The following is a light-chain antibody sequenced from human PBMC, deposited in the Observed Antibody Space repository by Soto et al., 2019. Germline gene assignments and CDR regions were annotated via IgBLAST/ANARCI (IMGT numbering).Light chain of an antibody. CDR1: QSVGSY. V-gene: IGKV3-11*01. CDR2: DAF. J-gene: IGKJ4*01. Sequence: EIVLTQSPATLSLSPGERATLXXRASQSVGSYFAWYQQKPGQAPRLLIYDAFSRATGIPARFSGSGSGTDFTLTISSLEPEDFAVYFCQQRSSCPLTFGGGTMVEIK. CDR3: QQRSSCPLT.